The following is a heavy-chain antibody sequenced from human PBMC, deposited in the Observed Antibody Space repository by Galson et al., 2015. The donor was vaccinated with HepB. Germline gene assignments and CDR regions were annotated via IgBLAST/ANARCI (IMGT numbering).Heavy chain of an antibody. V-gene: IGHV3-33*01. CDR1: GFTFSQYG. J-gene: IGHJ3*02. D-gene: IGHD3-22*01. CDR3: ARKELRFYYDSSGSNDALDI. Sequence: SLRLSCAASGFTFSQYGIHWVRQAPGKGLEWVALIWYDGNNKYYADSVKGRFTISRDNSKNTLYLEMNSLRAEDTAVYYCARKELRFYYDSSGSNDALDIWGQGTTVTVSS. CDR2: IWYDGNNK.